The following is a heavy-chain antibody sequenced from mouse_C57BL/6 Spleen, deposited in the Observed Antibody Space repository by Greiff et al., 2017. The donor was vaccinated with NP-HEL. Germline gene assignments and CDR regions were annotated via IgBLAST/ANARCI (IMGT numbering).Heavy chain of an antibody. J-gene: IGHJ2*01. CDR1: GYAFSSYW. Sequence: QVQLQQSGAELVKPGASVKISCKASGYAFSSYWMNWVKQRPGKGLEWIGQIYPGDGDTNYNGKFKGKATLTADKSSSTAYMQLSSLTSEDSAVYFCARRGNYGSSYGYFDYWGQGTTLTVSS. CDR3: ARRGNYGSSYGYFDY. CDR2: IYPGDGDT. V-gene: IGHV1-80*01. D-gene: IGHD1-1*01.